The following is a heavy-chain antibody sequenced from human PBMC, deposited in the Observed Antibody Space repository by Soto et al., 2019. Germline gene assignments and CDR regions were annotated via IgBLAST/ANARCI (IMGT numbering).Heavy chain of an antibody. CDR3: ARRYGPGFDY. J-gene: IGHJ4*02. CDR1: GGSISSGGYY. Sequence: SETLSLTCTVSGGSISSGGYYWSWIRQHPGKGLEWIGYIYYSGSTNYNPSLKSRVTISVDTSKNQFSLKLSSVTAADTAVYYCARRYGPGFDYCGQGTLVTVSS. D-gene: IGHD4-17*01. CDR2: IYYSGST. V-gene: IGHV4-61*08.